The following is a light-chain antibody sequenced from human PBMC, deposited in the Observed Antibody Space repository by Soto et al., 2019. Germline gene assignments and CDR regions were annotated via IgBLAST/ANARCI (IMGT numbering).Light chain of an antibody. CDR1: QSISSY. CDR2: AAS. V-gene: IGKV1-39*01. CDR3: QQSYSTLT. Sequence: DIQMTQSPSYLSASVGDRVTITCRASQSISSYLNWYQQKPGKAPKLLIYAASSLQSGVPSRFSGSGSGTDFTLTISSLQPEDFATYYCQQSYSTLTFGPGTKVDI. J-gene: IGKJ3*01.